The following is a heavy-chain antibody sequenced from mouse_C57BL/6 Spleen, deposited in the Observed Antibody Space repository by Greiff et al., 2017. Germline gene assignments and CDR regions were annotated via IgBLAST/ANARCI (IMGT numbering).Heavy chain of an antibody. V-gene: IGHV1-64*01. CDR3: ARPFYYDYFDY. CDR2: IHPNSGST. D-gene: IGHD2-4*01. J-gene: IGHJ2*01. Sequence: QVQLQQSGAELVKPGASVKLSFKASGYTFTSYWMHWVKQRPGQGLEWIGMIHPNSGSTNYNEKFKSKATLTVDKSSSTAYMQLSSLTSEDSAVYYCARPFYYDYFDYWGQGTTLTVSS. CDR1: GYTFTSYW.